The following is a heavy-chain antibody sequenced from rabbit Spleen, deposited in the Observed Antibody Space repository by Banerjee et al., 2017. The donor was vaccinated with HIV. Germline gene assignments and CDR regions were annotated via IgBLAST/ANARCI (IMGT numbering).Heavy chain of an antibody. CDR1: GIDFSNYYY. J-gene: IGHJ6*01. CDR2: IYGGGSGST. CDR3: ARDTGSSFSSYGMDL. Sequence: QEQLEESGGGLVKPGGTLTLTCKASGIDFSNYYYMCWVRQAPGKGLEWIGCIYGGGSGSTYYANWVSGRFTVSKISSTTVTLQMTSLTVADTATYFCARDTGSSFSSYGMDLWGPGTLVTVS. D-gene: IGHD8-1*01. V-gene: IGHV1S45*01.